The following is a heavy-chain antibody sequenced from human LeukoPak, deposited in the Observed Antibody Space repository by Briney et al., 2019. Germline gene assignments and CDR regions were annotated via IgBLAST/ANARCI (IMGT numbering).Heavy chain of an antibody. CDR1: GYTFTGYY. Sequence: VASVKVSCKASGYTFTGYYMHWVRQAPGQGLEWMGRINPNSGGTNYAQKFQGRVTMTRDTSISTAYMELSRLRSDDTAVYYCARFIVGATPDAFDIWGQGTMVTVSS. CDR2: INPNSGGT. D-gene: IGHD1-26*01. J-gene: IGHJ3*02. V-gene: IGHV1-2*06. CDR3: ARFIVGATPDAFDI.